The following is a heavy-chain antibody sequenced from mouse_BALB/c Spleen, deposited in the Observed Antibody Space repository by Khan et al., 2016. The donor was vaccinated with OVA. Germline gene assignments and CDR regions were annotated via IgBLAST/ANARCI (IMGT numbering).Heavy chain of an antibody. CDR1: GYTFTNYW. CDR2: IFPGNSDT. J-gene: IGHJ2*01. Sequence: VQLQQSGTVLARPGASVKMSCKAFGYTFTNYWMHWVKQRPGQGLEWIGTIFPGNSDTNYNQKFTGKAKLTAVTSTSTAYMELSSLTNEDSAVYYCARNGFGNYEIWDHWGQGTTLTVSS. CDR3: ARNGFGNYEIWDH. V-gene: IGHV1-5*01. D-gene: IGHD2-1*01.